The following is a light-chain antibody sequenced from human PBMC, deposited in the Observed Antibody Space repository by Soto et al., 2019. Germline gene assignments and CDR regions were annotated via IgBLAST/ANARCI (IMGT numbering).Light chain of an antibody. CDR1: SSDVGGYNF. CDR2: EVS. Sequence: QSALTQPPSASGSPGQSVTISCTGTSSDVGGYNFVSWYQQHPGKAPKLMIYEVSKRPSGVPDRFSGSKSGNTASLTVSGLQAEDEADYYCSSNAGSNNRYVFGTGTKVTV. J-gene: IGLJ1*01. V-gene: IGLV2-8*01. CDR3: SSNAGSNNRYV.